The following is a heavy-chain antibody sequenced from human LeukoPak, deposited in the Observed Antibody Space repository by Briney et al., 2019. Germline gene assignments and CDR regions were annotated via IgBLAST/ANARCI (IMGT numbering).Heavy chain of an antibody. CDR1: GGSIISSNYY. J-gene: IGHJ4*02. CDR3: ASTLRFLPYRRFDY. V-gene: IGHV4-39*01. CDR2: IYQSGSGSS. Sequence: SETLSLTCSVSGGSIISSNYYWGWIRQPPGTGLEWIGSIYQSGSGSSYYNPSLKSRVTISGDTSKNQFSLRLNSVTATDTAVYYCASTLRFLPYRRFDYWGQGILVTVPS. D-gene: IGHD3-3*01.